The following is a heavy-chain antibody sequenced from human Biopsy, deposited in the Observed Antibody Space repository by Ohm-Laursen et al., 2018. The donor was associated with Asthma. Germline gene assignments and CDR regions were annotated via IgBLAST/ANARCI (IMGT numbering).Heavy chain of an antibody. J-gene: IGHJ3*02. V-gene: IGHV3-30*06. D-gene: IGHD1-1*01. CDR3: VRDGTDDAFDI. CDR1: GFSFSNFA. CDR2: ISKDASTQ. Sequence: SLRLSCAAIGFSFSNFAIHWVRQAPGKGLEWVGVISKDASTQDYADSVKGRSTMARDNSKNTLDLQMNSLREEDTAVYYCVRDGTDDAFDIWGQGTVVSVSS.